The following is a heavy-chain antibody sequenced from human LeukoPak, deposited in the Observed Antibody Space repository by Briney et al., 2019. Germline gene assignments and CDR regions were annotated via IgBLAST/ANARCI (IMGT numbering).Heavy chain of an antibody. CDR3: ARRGSGYGYDY. V-gene: IGHV1-2*02. J-gene: IGHJ4*02. CDR2: INPNNDDT. D-gene: IGHD5-18*01. CDR1: GGTFSSYA. Sequence: ASVKVSCKASGGTFSSYAISWVRQAPGQGLEWMGWINPNNDDTNYAQKFQGRVTMTRDTSISTAYMELSSLTSDDTAVYYCARRGSGYGYDYWGQGTLVTVSS.